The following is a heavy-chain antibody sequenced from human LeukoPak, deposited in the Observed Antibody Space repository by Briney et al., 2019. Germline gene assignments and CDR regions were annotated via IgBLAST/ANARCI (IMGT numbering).Heavy chain of an antibody. CDR3: ARGGYYYDSSGYYYGGVRYFDY. J-gene: IGHJ4*02. CDR1: GFILDVYG. D-gene: IGHD3-22*01. V-gene: IGHV3-20*04. Sequence: GGSLRLSCAASGFILDVYGMSWVRQAPGKGLEWVSGINWKGGSTGYADSVKGRFTLSRDNAKNSLYLQMNSLRAENTALYYCARGGYYYDSSGYYYGGVRYFDYWGQGTLVTVSS. CDR2: INWKGGST.